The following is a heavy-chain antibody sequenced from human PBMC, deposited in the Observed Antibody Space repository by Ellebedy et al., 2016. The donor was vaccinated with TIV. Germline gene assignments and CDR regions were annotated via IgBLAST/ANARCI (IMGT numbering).Heavy chain of an antibody. D-gene: IGHD1-1*01. CDR2: VHPTGTT. J-gene: IGHJ5*02. CDR1: GGSFSGYF. V-gene: IGHV4-59*01. CDR3: ARMPIYNASFGWFDP. Sequence: MPSEPLSLTCTVSGGSFSGYFWSWLRQPPGQGLQWIAYVHPTGTTNFLPALKSRVTISLDTSKSQFSLKMTSVTAADTAIYFCARMPIYNASFGWFDPWGQGTLVAVSS.